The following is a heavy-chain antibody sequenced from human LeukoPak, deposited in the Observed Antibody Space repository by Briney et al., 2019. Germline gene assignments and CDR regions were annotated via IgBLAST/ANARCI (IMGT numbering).Heavy chain of an antibody. V-gene: IGHV4-59*01. D-gene: IGHD1-1*01. CDR1: GGSISSYY. Sequence: SETLSLTCTVSGGSISSYYWSWIRQPPGKGLEWIGYIYYSGSTNYNPSLKSRVTISVDTSKNQFSLKLSSVTAADTAVYYCARGGSTGTNLNWVHPWGQGTLVTVSS. J-gene: IGHJ5*02. CDR3: ARGGSTGTNLNWVHP. CDR2: IYYSGST.